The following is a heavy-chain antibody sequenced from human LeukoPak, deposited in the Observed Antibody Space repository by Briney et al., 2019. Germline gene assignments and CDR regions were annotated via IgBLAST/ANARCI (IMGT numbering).Heavy chain of an antibody. J-gene: IGHJ4*02. CDR2: INHSGST. V-gene: IGHV4-34*01. CDR3: ARMLSLMSPIDY. Sequence: SETLSLTCAVYGGSFSGYYWSWIRQPPGKGVEWIGEINHSGSTNYNPSLKSRVTISVDTSKNQFSLKLSSVTAADTAVYYCARMLSLMSPIDYWGQGTLVTVSS. D-gene: IGHD3-10*02. CDR1: GGSFSGYY.